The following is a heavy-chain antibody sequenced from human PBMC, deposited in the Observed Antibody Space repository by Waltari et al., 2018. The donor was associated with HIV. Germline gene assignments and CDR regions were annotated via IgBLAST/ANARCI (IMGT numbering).Heavy chain of an antibody. V-gene: IGHV3-74*01. Sequence: EVQLVESGGGLVQPGGYLRLSCAASVFTFRRSWMHWVRQAPGKGLLWVSCISSDGSTTNYADSVKGRLTISRDNAKNTLYLQMNSLRADDTAVYYCARENTMTYYDALDIWGQGTMVTVSS. D-gene: IGHD4-17*01. J-gene: IGHJ3*02. CDR3: ARENTMTYYDALDI. CDR2: ISSDGSTT. CDR1: VFTFRRSW.